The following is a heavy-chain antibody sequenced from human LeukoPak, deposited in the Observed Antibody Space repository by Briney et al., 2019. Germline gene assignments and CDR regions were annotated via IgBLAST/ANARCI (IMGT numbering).Heavy chain of an antibody. Sequence: ASVKVSCKASGYTFTGYYMHWVRQAPGQGLEWMGWINPNSGGTNYAQKFQGRVTMTRDTSISTAYMELSRLRSDDTAVYYCARNVQNYDFWSGYPVYYYYYMDVWGKGTTVTVSS. J-gene: IGHJ6*03. D-gene: IGHD3-3*01. V-gene: IGHV1-2*02. CDR2: INPNSGGT. CDR3: ARNVQNYDFWSGYPVYYYYYMDV. CDR1: GYTFTGYY.